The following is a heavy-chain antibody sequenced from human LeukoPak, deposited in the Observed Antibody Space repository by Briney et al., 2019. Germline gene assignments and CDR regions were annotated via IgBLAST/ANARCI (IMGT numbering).Heavy chain of an antibody. J-gene: IGHJ4*02. CDR3: AHSLLTTVTTFPFDY. CDR2: IYWDDDK. V-gene: IGHV2-5*02. Sequence: SGPTLVNPTQTLTLTCTFSGFSLSISGVGVGWIRQPPGKALKWIALIYWDDDKRYSPSLKSRLTITKDTSKNQVVLTMTNMDPVDTATYYCAHSLLTTVTTFPFDYWGQGTLVTVSS. D-gene: IGHD4-17*01. CDR1: GFSLSISGVG.